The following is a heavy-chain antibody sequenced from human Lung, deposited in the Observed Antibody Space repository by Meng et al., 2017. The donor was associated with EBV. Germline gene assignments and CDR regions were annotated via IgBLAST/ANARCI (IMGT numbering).Heavy chain of an antibody. CDR1: GGPFSTDY. J-gene: IGHJ4*02. Sequence: QVQLQEGGGGVLKPSETLSLTCAVYGGPFSTDYWSWIRQPPGKGLEWIGEINRSGSTNYNPSLKSRLTVSMDTSKNQFSLKLSSVTAADTAVYYCARLYRGGWYLWGRGTLVTVSS. V-gene: IGHV4-34*01. D-gene: IGHD6-19*01. CDR2: INRSGST. CDR3: ARLYRGGWYL.